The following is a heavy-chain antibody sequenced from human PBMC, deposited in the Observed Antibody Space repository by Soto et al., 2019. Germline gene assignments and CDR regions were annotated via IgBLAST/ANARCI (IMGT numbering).Heavy chain of an antibody. CDR3: ARGRIVVVVAATPDYYYYMDV. D-gene: IGHD2-15*01. Sequence: ASVKVSCKASGYTFTGYYMHWVRQAHGQGLEWMGWINPNSGGTNYAQKFQGWVTMTRDTSISTAYMELSRLRSDDTAVYYCARGRIVVVVAATPDYYYYMDVWGKGTTVTVSS. CDR2: INPNSGGT. V-gene: IGHV1-2*04. CDR1: GYTFTGYY. J-gene: IGHJ6*03.